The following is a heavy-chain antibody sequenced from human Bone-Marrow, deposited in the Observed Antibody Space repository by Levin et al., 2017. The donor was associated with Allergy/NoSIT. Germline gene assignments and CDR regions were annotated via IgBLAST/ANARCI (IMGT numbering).Heavy chain of an antibody. Sequence: QTGGSLRLSCTASGFTFNKYGLTWVRQAPGKGLEWVASIGGSGVDSNYADSARGRFTIIRDMNMIFLQMKSLRGEDTAIYSCAKDPMWDRYNFDMDVWGQGTSVIVSS. D-gene: IGHD1-26*01. CDR1: GFTFNKYG. V-gene: IGHV3-23*01. CDR2: IGGSGVDS. J-gene: IGHJ6*02. CDR3: AKDPMWDRYNFDMDV.